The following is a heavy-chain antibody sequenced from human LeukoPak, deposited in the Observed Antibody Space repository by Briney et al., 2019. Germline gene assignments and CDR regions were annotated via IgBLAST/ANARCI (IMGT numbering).Heavy chain of an antibody. CDR2: MSYSAST. J-gene: IGHJ4*02. CDR1: GRSLSSYY. D-gene: IGHD1-26*01. CDR3: ARHGGSYSCDY. Sequence: PSETLSLTCTVSGRSLSSYYWSWIRQPPGKGLEWIGYMSYSASTDYNPSLKSRVTISLDTSKNQFSLKLSSVTAAGPAGYYCARHGGSYSCDYWGQGTLVTVSS. V-gene: IGHV4-59*08.